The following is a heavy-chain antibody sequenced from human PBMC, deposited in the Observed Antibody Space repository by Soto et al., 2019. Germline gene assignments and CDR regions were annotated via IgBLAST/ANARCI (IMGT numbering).Heavy chain of an antibody. J-gene: IGHJ6*03. CDR3: AREKGGIAAAVYYYYMDV. Sequence: SETLSLTCTVSGGSISSGSYYWGWIRQPPGKGLEWIGSIYYSGSTYYNPSLKSRVTISVDTSKNQFSLKLSSVTAADTAVYYCAREKGGIAAAVYYYYMDVWGKGTTVTVSS. V-gene: IGHV4-39*02. CDR2: IYYSGST. D-gene: IGHD6-13*01. CDR1: GGSISSGSYY.